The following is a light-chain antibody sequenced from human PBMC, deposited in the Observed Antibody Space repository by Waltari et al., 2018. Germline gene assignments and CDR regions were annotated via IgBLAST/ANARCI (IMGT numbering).Light chain of an antibody. CDR3: QQYYSIALN. V-gene: IGKV1-NL1*01. Sequence: DIQMTQSPSSLSASVGDRVTITCRASQVIGNALAWYQQKPGKAPKLLFYAASRLESGVPSRFSGSGSGTDYTLTIGSLQPEDFATYYCQQYYSIALNFGGGTKVEIK. CDR1: QVIGNA. CDR2: AAS. J-gene: IGKJ4*01.